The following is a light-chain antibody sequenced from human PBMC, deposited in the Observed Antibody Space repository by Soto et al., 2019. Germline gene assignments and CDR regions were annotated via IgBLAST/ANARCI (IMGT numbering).Light chain of an antibody. V-gene: IGKV3-20*01. J-gene: IGKJ1*01. CDR1: QSVSSSY. CDR3: QQYGLSPWT. Sequence: EIVLTQSPGTLSLSPGDRATLSCRASQSVSSSYLAWYQQKPGQAPGLLIYGASSRATGIPDRFSGSGSGTDFTLTISRLEPEDFALYYCQQYGLSPWTFGQGTKVEVK. CDR2: GAS.